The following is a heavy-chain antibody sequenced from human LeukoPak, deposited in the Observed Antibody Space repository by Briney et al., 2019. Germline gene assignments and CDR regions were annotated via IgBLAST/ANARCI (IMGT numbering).Heavy chain of an antibody. V-gene: IGHV3-74*01. CDR3: RYYDSSGSQTDY. J-gene: IGHJ4*02. CDR2: INSDGSST. CDR1: GFTFRSCW. D-gene: IGHD3-22*01. Sequence: GGSLRLSCAASGFTFRSCWMHWVRQAPGKGLVWVSRINSDGSSTSYADSVKGRFTISRDNAENTLYLQMNSLRAEDTAVYYCRYYDSSGSQTDYWGQGTLVTVSS.